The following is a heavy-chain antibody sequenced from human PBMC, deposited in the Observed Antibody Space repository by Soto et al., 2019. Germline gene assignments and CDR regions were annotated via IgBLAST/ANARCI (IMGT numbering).Heavy chain of an antibody. Sequence: SVKVSCKASGGTFSSYAISWVRQAPGQGLEWMGGIIPIFGTANYAQKFQGRVTITADESTSTAYMELSSLRSEDTAVYYCARDNSPSYYDILTGRPPLFYYYYYGMDVWGQGTTVTVSS. J-gene: IGHJ6*02. CDR3: ARDNSPSYYDILTGRPPLFYYYYYGMDV. D-gene: IGHD3-9*01. V-gene: IGHV1-69*13. CDR1: GGTFSSYA. CDR2: IIPIFGTA.